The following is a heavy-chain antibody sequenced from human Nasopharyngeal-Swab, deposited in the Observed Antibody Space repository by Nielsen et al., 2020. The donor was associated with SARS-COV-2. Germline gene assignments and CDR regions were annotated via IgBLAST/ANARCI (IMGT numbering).Heavy chain of an antibody. CDR1: GFTFNNYN. Sequence: GGSLRLSCAASGFTFNNYNFNWVRQAPGQGLEWVSSISSSSSYIYYADSVKGRFTISRDNAKNSLYLQMTSLRAEDTAVYYCARSLLTRFTIFGVVGAFDIWGQGTMVTVSS. D-gene: IGHD3-3*01. CDR3: ARSLLTRFTIFGVVGAFDI. CDR2: ISSSSSYI. V-gene: IGHV3-21*01. J-gene: IGHJ3*02.